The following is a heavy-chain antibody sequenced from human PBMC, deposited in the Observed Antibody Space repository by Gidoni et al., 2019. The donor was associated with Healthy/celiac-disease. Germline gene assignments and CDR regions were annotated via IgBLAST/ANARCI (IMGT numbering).Heavy chain of an antibody. J-gene: IGHJ5*02. CDR2: ISSSGSTI. Sequence: QAPGKGLEWVSYISSSGSTIYYADSVKGRFTISRDNAKNSLYLQMNSLRAEDPAVYYCARGRGSSRVGWFDPWGQGTLVTVSS. D-gene: IGHD6-13*01. CDR3: ARGRGSSRVGWFDP. V-gene: IGHV3-11*01.